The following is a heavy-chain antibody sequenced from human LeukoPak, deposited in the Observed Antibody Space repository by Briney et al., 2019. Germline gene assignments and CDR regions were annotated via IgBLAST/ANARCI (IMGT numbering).Heavy chain of an antibody. J-gene: IGHJ6*03. V-gene: IGHV4-39*07. Sequence: SSETLSLTCTVSGGSISSSSYYWGWIRQPPGKGLEWIGSIYYSGSTYYNPSLKSRVTISVDTSKNQFSLKLSSVTAADTAVYYCARVCSSSWYYYYYYMDVWGKGTTVTVSS. CDR2: IYYSGST. D-gene: IGHD6-13*01. CDR3: ARVCSSSWYYYYYYMDV. CDR1: GGSISSSSYY.